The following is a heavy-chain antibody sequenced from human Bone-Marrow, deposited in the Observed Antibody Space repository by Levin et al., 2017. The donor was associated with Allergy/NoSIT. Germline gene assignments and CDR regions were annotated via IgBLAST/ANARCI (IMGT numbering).Heavy chain of an antibody. Sequence: SETLSLTCTVSGGSISSYYWSWIRQPPGKGLEWIGYIYYSGSTNYNPSLKSRVTISVDTSKNQFSLKLSSVTAADTAVYYCARGNSSSGWYLLDYWGQGTLVTVSS. CDR3: ARGNSSSGWYLLDY. J-gene: IGHJ4*02. CDR2: IYYSGST. CDR1: GGSISSYY. D-gene: IGHD6-19*01. V-gene: IGHV4-59*01.